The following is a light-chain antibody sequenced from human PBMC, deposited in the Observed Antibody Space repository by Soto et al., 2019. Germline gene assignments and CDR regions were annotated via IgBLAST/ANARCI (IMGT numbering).Light chain of an antibody. J-gene: IGKJ2*01. CDR1: QTVTNNF. Sequence: EIVLTQSPGTLSLSPGERVTLFCRSSQTVTNNFLAWYQQKVGQAPRLLIYGASSRAPGIPDRFGGGGSGTDFTLTIHKLEPEDFAVYYCHQYITSPYTFGQGTKLEI. CDR3: HQYITSPYT. CDR2: GAS. V-gene: IGKV3-20*01.